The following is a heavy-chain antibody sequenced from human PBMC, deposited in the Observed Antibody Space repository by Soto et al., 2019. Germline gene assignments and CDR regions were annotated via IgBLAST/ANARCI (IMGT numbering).Heavy chain of an antibody. V-gene: IGHV1-69*02. CDR3: AMEYCSSTSCYRDY. CDR2: IIPILGIA. Sequence: QVQLVQSGAEVKKPGSSVKVSCKASGGTFSSYTISWVRQAPGQGLEWMGRIIPILGIANYAQKFQGRVTITADKTTSTAYMKLSRLRSEDTAVYYCAMEYCSSTSCYRDYWGQGTLVTVSS. CDR1: GGTFSSYT. J-gene: IGHJ4*02. D-gene: IGHD2-2*02.